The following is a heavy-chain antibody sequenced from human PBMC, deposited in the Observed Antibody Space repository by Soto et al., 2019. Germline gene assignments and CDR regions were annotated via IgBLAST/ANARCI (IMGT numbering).Heavy chain of an antibody. Sequence: ASVKVSCKASGYTFTSYDINWVRQATGQGLEWMGWMNPNSGNTGYAQKFQGRVTMTRNTSISTAYMELSSLRSEDTAVYYCARRVAATPDAFDIWGQGTMVTVSS. V-gene: IGHV1-8*01. CDR1: GYTFTSYD. CDR2: MNPNSGNT. CDR3: ARRVAATPDAFDI. D-gene: IGHD2-15*01. J-gene: IGHJ3*02.